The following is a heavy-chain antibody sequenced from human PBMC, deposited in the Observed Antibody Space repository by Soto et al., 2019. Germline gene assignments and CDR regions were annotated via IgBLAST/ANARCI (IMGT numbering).Heavy chain of an antibody. Sequence: QLPLVQSGPEVKKPGTSVTVSCKASGFTFTSSAMQWVRQARGQPLEWIGWIVVGSGNTNYAQKFQERVTITRDTSTSTAYMELSSLRSEDTAVYYCAAGPKYSTSAGVTFYYMDVWGKGTTVTVSS. D-gene: IGHD6-6*01. J-gene: IGHJ6*03. CDR1: GFTFTSSA. CDR3: AAGPKYSTSAGVTFYYMDV. V-gene: IGHV1-58*02. CDR2: IVVGSGNT.